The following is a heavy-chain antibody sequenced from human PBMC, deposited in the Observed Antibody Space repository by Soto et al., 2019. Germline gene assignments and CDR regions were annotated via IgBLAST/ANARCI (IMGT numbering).Heavy chain of an antibody. CDR3: ARGLILWFGELSRRGGYYYYMDV. J-gene: IGHJ6*03. CDR2: INDSGNI. V-gene: IGHV4-34*01. Sequence: QVQLQQWGAGLLKPSETLSLTCAVYGGSFSGYQWTWIRQTPGKGLEWICEINDSGNINYNPSLKGRVTILLDTPKKQISLRLSSVTAADSAVYYCARGLILWFGELSRRGGYYYYMDVWGKRTTVTVSS. CDR1: GGSFSGYQ. D-gene: IGHD3-10*01.